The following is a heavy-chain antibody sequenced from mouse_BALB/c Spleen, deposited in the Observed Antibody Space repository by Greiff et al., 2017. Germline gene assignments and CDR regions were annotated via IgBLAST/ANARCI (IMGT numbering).Heavy chain of an antibody. CDR3: ARRDNDWYFDV. Sequence: EVKLVESGPGLVKPSQSLSLTCTVTGFSITSDYAWYVIRQCPGNKLGWVGYKSYSGSTRYNPTLKSSISITRDTSKNQFFLQLNSVTTEDTAAYYCARRDNDWYFDVWGAGTTVTVSA. V-gene: IGHV3-2*02. D-gene: IGHD1-3*01. J-gene: IGHJ1*01. CDR2: KSYSGST. CDR1: GFSITSDYA.